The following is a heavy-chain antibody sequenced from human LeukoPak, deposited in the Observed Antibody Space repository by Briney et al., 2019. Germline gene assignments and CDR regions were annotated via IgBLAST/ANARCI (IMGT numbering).Heavy chain of an antibody. CDR3: TTATVPPS. J-gene: IGHJ4*02. D-gene: IGHD4-17*01. CDR2: IQRKTDGGTT. CDR1: GFTFSNAW. V-gene: IGHV3-15*01. Sequence: GGSLRLSCAASGFTFSNAWMNWVRQAPGKGLEWVGRIQRKTDGGTTEYAAPVKGRFTISRDDSKNTAYLQMNTLTTEDTAVYYCTTATVPPSWGQGTLVTVSS.